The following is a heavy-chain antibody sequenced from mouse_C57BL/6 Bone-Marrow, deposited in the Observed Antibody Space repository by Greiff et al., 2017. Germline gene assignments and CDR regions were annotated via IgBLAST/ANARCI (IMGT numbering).Heavy chain of an antibody. D-gene: IGHD1-1*01. Sequence: DVKLVESGGDLVKPGGSLQLSCAASGFTFSSYGMSWVRQTPDKRLEWVATISSGGSYTYYPDSVKGRFTISRDNAKNTLYLQMSSLKSEDTAMYYCARILRSRYYAMDYWGQGTSVTVSS. CDR3: ARILRSRYYAMDY. CDR2: ISSGGSYT. V-gene: IGHV5-6*02. J-gene: IGHJ4*01. CDR1: GFTFSSYG.